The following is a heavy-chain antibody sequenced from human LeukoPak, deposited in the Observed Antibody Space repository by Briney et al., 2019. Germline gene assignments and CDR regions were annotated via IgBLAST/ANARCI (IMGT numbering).Heavy chain of an antibody. D-gene: IGHD5-24*01. Sequence: GGSLRLSCVASGFTLRRYAMSWVRQAPGKGLEWVSAISGSGGSTYYADSVKGRFTISRDNSKNTLYLQMNSLRAEDTAVYYCAKVGRDGYNYDYYYYYMDVWGKGTTVTVSS. J-gene: IGHJ6*03. V-gene: IGHV3-23*01. CDR3: AKVGRDGYNYDYYYYYMDV. CDR1: GFTLRRYA. CDR2: ISGSGGST.